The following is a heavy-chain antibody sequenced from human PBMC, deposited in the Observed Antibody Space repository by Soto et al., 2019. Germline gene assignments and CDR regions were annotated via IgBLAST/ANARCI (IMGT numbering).Heavy chain of an antibody. CDR3: ARGRSGSNSWCDP. V-gene: IGHV3-30-3*01. D-gene: IGHD1-26*01. CDR2: ISYDGSNK. J-gene: IGHJ5*02. CDR1: GFTFSSYA. Sequence: GGTLRLPCAASGFTFSSYAMHWVRQAPGKGLEWVAVISYDGSNKYYADSVKGRFTISRDNSKNTLYLQMNSLRAEDTAVYYCARGRSGSNSWCDPWGKGTRVTVSS.